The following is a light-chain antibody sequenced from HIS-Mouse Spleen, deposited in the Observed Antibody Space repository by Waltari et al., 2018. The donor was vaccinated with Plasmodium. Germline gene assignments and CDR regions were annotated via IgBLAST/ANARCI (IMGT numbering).Light chain of an antibody. V-gene: IGLV3-10*01. CDR1: ALPKNY. CDR2: EDS. Sequence: SYELTQPPSVSVYPRQTARITCSGAALPKNYASWYQQKSGQAPVLVIYEDSKRPSGLPERFSGSSSGTMATLTISGAQVEDEADYYCYSTDSSGNHRVFGGGTKLTVL. CDR3: YSTDSSGNHRV. J-gene: IGLJ3*02.